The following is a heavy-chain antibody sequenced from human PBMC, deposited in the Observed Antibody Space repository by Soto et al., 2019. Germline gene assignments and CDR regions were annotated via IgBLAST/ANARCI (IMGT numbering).Heavy chain of an antibody. CDR1: GCTFSNYA. V-gene: IGHV3-23*01. CDR3: AKGPRIAAAGTSRLDY. J-gene: IGHJ4*02. D-gene: IGHD6-13*01. CDR2: ISGSGGST. Sequence: GGPLRLSCAASGCTFSNYAMSWVRQAPGKGLEWVSAISGSGGSTYYADSVKGRFTISRDNSKNTLYLQMNSLRAEDTAVYYCAKGPRIAAAGTSRLDYWGQGTLVTVS.